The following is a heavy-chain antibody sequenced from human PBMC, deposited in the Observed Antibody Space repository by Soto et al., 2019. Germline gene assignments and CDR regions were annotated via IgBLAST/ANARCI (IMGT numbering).Heavy chain of an antibody. CDR2: IIPIFGTA. J-gene: IGHJ4*02. D-gene: IGHD2-2*01. V-gene: IGHV1-69*13. Sequence: ASVKVSYKASGGTFSSYAISWVRQAPGQGLEWMGGIIPIFGTANYAQKFQGRVTITADESTSTAYMELSSLRSEDTAVYYCARDDGGYCSSTSCYAHTFDYWGQGTLVTVSS. CDR1: GGTFSSYA. CDR3: ARDDGGYCSSTSCYAHTFDY.